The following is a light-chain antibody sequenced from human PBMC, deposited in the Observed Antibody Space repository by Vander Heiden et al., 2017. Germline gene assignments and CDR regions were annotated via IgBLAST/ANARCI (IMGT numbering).Light chain of an antibody. Sequence: EIVLTQSPGTLSLSPGERATLSCRASQSVSSSYLAWYQQKPGQAPRLLIYGASSRATGIPDRFSGSGSGTDFTLTISRLEPEDFAVYYCQQYGSSSSTFGSGTKVDIK. CDR2: GAS. CDR1: QSVSSSY. J-gene: IGKJ3*01. V-gene: IGKV3-20*01. CDR3: QQYGSSSST.